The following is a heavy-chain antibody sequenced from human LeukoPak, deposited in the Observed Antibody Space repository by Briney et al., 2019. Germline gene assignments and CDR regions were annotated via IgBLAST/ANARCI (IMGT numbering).Heavy chain of an antibody. V-gene: IGHV4-39*07. D-gene: IGHD1-26*01. Sequence: PSETLSLTCSLSSGSIRSSSYYWGWLRQPPGKGLEWIGTVYYSGRTYYNSSLKSRVTISVDTSKNQFSLKLRSVTAADTAVYYWPGTMESGSITTFDYWGQGILVIVSS. CDR2: VYYSGRT. CDR1: SGSIRSSSYY. CDR3: PGTMESGSITTFDY. J-gene: IGHJ4*02.